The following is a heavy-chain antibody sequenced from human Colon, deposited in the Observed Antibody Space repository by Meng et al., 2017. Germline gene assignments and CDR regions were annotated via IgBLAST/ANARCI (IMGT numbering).Heavy chain of an antibody. CDR3: ARHNGNSDFDY. V-gene: IGHV7-4-1*02. CDR1: GYSFRPYA. J-gene: IGHJ4*02. D-gene: IGHD4-23*01. Sequence: QVQLVQTGSELQKPGASAKMSCKASGYSFRPYAINWVRHIPGQGLQWMGWINMYTAEPSYVEGFTGRFVFSLDISVSTAYLEISNLKAEDTALYFCARHNGNSDFDYWGQGTLVTVSS. CDR2: INMYTAEP.